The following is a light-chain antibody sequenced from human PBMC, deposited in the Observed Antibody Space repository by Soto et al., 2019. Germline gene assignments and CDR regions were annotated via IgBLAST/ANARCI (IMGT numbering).Light chain of an antibody. CDR3: QQYGRSPGYT. J-gene: IGKJ2*01. CDR2: RAS. CDR1: QTVTY. Sequence: EIVLTQSPGTLSLSPGETATLSCRASQTVTYLAWYQQKPGQSPRLLIYRASTRAAGIPDMFIGSGSGTDFTLTISRLEPEDVAVYYCQQYGRSPGYTFGQGTKLEIK. V-gene: IGKV3-20*01.